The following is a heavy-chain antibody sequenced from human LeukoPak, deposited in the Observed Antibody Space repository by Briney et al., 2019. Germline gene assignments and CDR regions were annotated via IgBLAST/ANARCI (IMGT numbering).Heavy chain of an antibody. CDR2: IYTSGST. CDR3: ARSRGRTVTPFDY. D-gene: IGHD3-10*01. Sequence: SETLSLTCTVSGGSISTYYWSWIRQPPGKGLEGVGYIYTSGSTDYNPSLKSRVTISLDTSNNQFSLNLNSVTAADTAVYYCARSRGRTVTPFDYWGQGILVTVSS. J-gene: IGHJ4*02. V-gene: IGHV4-4*09. CDR1: GGSISTYY.